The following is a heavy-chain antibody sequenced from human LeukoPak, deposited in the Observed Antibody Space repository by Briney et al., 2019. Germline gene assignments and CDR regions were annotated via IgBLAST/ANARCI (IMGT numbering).Heavy chain of an antibody. CDR1: GFTFSSYG. Sequence: GGSLRLSCAASGFTFSSYGMHWVREAPGKGLEGVAVIWYDGSNKYYADSVKGRFTISRDNSKNTLYLQMNSLRAEDTAVYYCARDMRAMVRGVIVYYGMDVWGKGTTVTVSS. V-gene: IGHV3-33*01. D-gene: IGHD3-10*01. CDR3: ARDMRAMVRGVIVYYGMDV. J-gene: IGHJ6*04. CDR2: IWYDGSNK.